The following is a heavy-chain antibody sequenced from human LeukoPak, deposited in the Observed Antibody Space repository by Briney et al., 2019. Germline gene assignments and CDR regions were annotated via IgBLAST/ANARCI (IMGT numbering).Heavy chain of an antibody. CDR1: GASISSQY. CDR2: IFYGSP. J-gene: IGHJ6*04. D-gene: IGHD3-3*01. CDR3: ARVGSTVGITGMDV. Sequence: SETLSLTCTVSGASISSQYWSWIRQPPGKGLEWIGYIFYGSPHYNPSLKSRVTILADTSKSQLSLRLTSVTAADTAVYYCARVGSTVGITGMDVWGKGTTVTVSS. V-gene: IGHV4-59*11.